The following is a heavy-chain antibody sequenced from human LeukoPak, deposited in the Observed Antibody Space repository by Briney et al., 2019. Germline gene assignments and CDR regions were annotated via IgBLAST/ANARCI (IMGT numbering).Heavy chain of an antibody. V-gene: IGHV1-8*01. CDR3: ARAKRAYCSSTSCYFLGY. D-gene: IGHD2-2*01. CDR2: MNPNSGNT. J-gene: IGHJ4*02. CDR1: GYTFTSYD. Sequence: ASVKVSCKASGYTFTSYDINWVRHATGQGLEWMGWMNPNSGNTGYAQKFQGRVTMTRNTSISTAYMELNSLRSEDTAVYYGARAKRAYCSSTSCYFLGYWGQGTLVTVSS.